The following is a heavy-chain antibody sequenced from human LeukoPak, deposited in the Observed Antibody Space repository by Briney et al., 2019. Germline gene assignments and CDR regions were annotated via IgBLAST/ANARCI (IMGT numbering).Heavy chain of an antibody. J-gene: IGHJ4*02. Sequence: VSVKVSCKASGYTFTSYYMHWVRQAPGQGLEWKGIINPSGGSTSYAQKFQGRVTMTRDTSTSTAYMELSSLRSEDTAVYYCARGFPVTPHELDYWGQGTLVTVSS. CDR1: GYTFTSYY. D-gene: IGHD4-11*01. V-gene: IGHV1-46*01. CDR3: ARGFPVTPHELDY. CDR2: INPSGGST.